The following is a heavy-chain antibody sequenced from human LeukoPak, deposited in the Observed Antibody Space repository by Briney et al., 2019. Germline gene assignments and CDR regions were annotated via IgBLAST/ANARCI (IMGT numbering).Heavy chain of an antibody. D-gene: IGHD3-10*01. V-gene: IGHV3-7*01. Sequence: GGSLRLSRAASGFTFSNYYMSWVRQAPGKGLEWVANIKQDGSEKNYVDSVKGRFTISRDNAKNSLYLQMNGLRAEDTAVYYCARDRRGEESPYNWFDPWGQGTLVTVSS. CDR2: IKQDGSEK. J-gene: IGHJ5*02. CDR1: GFTFSNYY. CDR3: ARDRRGEESPYNWFDP.